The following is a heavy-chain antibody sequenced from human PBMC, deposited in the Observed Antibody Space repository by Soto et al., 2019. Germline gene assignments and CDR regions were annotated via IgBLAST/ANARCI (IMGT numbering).Heavy chain of an antibody. V-gene: IGHV1-18*01. D-gene: IGHD4-4*01. CDR2: ISAFNHDT. J-gene: IGHJ4*02. CDR1: GYTYHIHA. CDR3: GRDPSNTSGEKLYFDY. Sequence: ASVKVSCKTFGYTYHIHAITWVRQAPEQGLEWMGWISAFNHDTRYAQRFQGRLSMASDKSTSTAYMELRSLTSDDTALYYCGRDPSNTSGEKLYFDYWGKGTLVTVSS.